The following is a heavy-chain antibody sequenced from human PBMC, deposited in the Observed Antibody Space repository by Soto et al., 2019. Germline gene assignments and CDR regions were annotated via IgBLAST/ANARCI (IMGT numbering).Heavy chain of an antibody. CDR2: IYPSDSDI. V-gene: IGHV5-51*01. CDR3: VRSGTSSGRFSDY. J-gene: IGHJ4*02. Sequence: GESLKISCKGSGYTFTSYWNGWVRQMPGEGLEWMGVIYPSDSDIRYSPSFQGKVTISADKSITTAYLQWSSLKAADTAMYYCVRSGTSSGRFSDYWGQGTLVTVSS. CDR1: GYTFTSYW. D-gene: IGHD2-15*01.